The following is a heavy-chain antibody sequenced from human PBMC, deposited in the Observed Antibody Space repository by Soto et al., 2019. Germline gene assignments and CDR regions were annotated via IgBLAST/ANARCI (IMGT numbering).Heavy chain of an antibody. J-gene: IGHJ6*02. D-gene: IGHD2-8*01. CDR2: VKNKADGHAT. V-gene: IGHV3-73*01. Sequence: EVQLVESGGGLVQPGGSLKLSCAASGFTFRDSGMHWVRQASGKGLEWVGRVKNKADGHATAYAASVKGRFTISRDDSKNTAYLQMNSVKTEDTGVYYCTGRGNGGMDVWGQGATVTVSS. CDR3: TGRGNGGMDV. CDR1: GFTFRDSG.